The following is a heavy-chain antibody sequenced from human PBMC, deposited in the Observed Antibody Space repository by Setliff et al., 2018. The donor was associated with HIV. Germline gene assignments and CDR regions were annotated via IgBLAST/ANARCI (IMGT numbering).Heavy chain of an antibody. D-gene: IGHD1-26*01. CDR3: ARPVEMANREFDY. CDR2: IYTSGRT. V-gene: IGHV4-61*02. Sequence: SETLSLTCTVSGGSISSGSYYWSWIRQPAGKGLEWIGLIYTSGRTNYNPSLKSRVTTFVDTSKNQFSLKLTSVTAADTAVYYCARPVEMANREFDYWGQGTLVTVSS. J-gene: IGHJ4*02. CDR1: GGSISSGSYY.